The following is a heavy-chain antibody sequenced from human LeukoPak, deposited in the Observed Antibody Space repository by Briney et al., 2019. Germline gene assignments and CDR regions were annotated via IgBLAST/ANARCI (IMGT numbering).Heavy chain of an antibody. CDR1: GFTFSAYA. CDR3: ARDPYSSYDSYYFDY. V-gene: IGHV3-30*04. D-gene: IGHD5-12*01. J-gene: IGHJ4*02. Sequence: GGSLRLSCAASGFTFSAYAMHWVRQAPGKGLEWVALISYDGSNKYYADSVKGRFTISRDNSKNTPYLQMNSLRDEDTAVYYCARDPYSSYDSYYFDYWGQGTLVTVSS. CDR2: ISYDGSNK.